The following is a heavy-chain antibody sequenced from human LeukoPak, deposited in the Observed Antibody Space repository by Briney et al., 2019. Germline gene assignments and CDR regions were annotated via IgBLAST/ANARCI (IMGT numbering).Heavy chain of an antibody. CDR3: VRGYSLGPYGMDV. CDR1: GFPFSSYA. V-gene: IGHV3-64D*09. D-gene: IGHD2-15*01. CDR2: ISDSGGST. Sequence: PGGSLRLSCSASGFPFSSYAMHWVLQAPGKGLEYVSAISDSGGSTYYADSVKGRFTISRDNSKNTLYLQMSSLRAEDTAVYFCVRGYSLGPYGMDVWGQGTTVTVSS. J-gene: IGHJ6*02.